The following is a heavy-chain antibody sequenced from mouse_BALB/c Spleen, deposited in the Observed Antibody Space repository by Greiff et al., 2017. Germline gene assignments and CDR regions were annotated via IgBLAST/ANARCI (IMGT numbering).Heavy chain of an antibody. CDR2: IYPYNGGT. J-gene: IGHJ2*01. D-gene: IGHD4-1*01. Sequence: EVQRVESGPELVKPGASVKISCKASGYTFTDYNMHWVKQSHGKSLEWIGYIYPYNGGTGYNQKFKSKATLTVDNSSSTAYMELRSLTSEDSAVYYCARANWYYFDYWGQGTTLTVSS. CDR1: GYTFTDYN. CDR3: ARANWYYFDY. V-gene: IGHV1S29*02.